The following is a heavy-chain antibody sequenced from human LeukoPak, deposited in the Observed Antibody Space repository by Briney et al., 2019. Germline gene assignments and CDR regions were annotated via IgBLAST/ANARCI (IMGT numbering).Heavy chain of an antibody. Sequence: QPGGSLRLSCAASGFTVSSYSMGWVRQAPGKGLEWVSYIGSSGIYADSVRGRYTISIYNAENSLYLQMNSLRAEDTAVYYCARDGPPAGAGDFDYWGQGTPVTVSS. V-gene: IGHV3-48*01. D-gene: IGHD3-10*01. J-gene: IGHJ4*02. CDR2: IGSSG. CDR3: ARDGPPAGAGDFDY. CDR1: GFTVSSYS.